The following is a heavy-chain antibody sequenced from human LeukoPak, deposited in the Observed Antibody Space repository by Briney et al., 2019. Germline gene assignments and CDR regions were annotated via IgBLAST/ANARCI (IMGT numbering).Heavy chain of an antibody. V-gene: IGHV4-61*01. J-gene: IGHJ3*02. CDR1: GGSVSSGSYY. Sequence: SETLSLTCTVSGGSVSSGSYYWSWIRQPPGKGLEWIAYIDYRGSTTYNPSLRSRVTISVDTSRNQFSLKLYSVTAADTAVYYCARSRSGYSYDHAAFEIWGQGTMVTVSS. D-gene: IGHD5-18*01. CDR3: ARSRSGYSYDHAAFEI. CDR2: IDYRGST.